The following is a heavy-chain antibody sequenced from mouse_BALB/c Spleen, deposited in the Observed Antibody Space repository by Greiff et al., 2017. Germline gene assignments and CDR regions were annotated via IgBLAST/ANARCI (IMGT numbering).Heavy chain of an antibody. J-gene: IGHJ1*01. CDR3: ARSGDSYYPSYWCFDV. V-gene: IGHV1S56*01. CDR2: IDPGNVNT. Sequence: QVHVKQSGPELVKPGASVRISCKASGYTFTSYYIHWVKQRPGQGLEWIGWIDPGNVNTKYNEKFKGKATLTADKSSSTAYMQLSSLTSVDSAVYFYARSGDSYYPSYWCFDVWGAGTTVTVSS. CDR1: GYTFTSYY. D-gene: IGHD2-12*01.